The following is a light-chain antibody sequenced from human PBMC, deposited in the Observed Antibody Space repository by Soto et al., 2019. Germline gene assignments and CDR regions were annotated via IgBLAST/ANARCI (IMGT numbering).Light chain of an antibody. CDR3: QHRSTWPIT. V-gene: IGKV3-11*01. Sequence: EVVLTQSPATQSLSPGERATLSCRASQSISIYLAWYQQKPGKAPRLLIFDATNRATGIPARFSVCGSGTDFTLTISNLEPEDCAFYYCQHRSTWPITFGQGTRLEIK. CDR1: QSISIY. J-gene: IGKJ5*01. CDR2: DAT.